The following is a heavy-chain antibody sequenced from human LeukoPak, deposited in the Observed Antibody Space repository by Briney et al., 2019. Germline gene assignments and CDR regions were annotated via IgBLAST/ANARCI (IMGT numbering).Heavy chain of an antibody. CDR2: IVVGSGNT. CDR1: GFTFTSSA. J-gene: IGHJ3*02. V-gene: IGHV1-58*02. CDR3: AAVAVVITDALDI. D-gene: IGHD3-22*01. Sequence: GASVKVSCKASGFTFTSSAMQWVRQARGQRLEWIGWIVVGSGNTNYAQKFQERVTITRDMSTSTAYMELSSLRSEDTPVYYCAAVAVVITDALDIWGQGTMVTVSS.